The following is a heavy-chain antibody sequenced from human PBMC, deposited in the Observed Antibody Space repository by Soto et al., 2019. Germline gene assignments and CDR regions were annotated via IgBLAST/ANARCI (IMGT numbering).Heavy chain of an antibody. CDR2: ISSGGSSK. V-gene: IGHV3-11*01. D-gene: IGHD6-13*01. CDR1: GIIFSDYY. Sequence: QVQLVESGGCLVKPGGSLRLSCTASGIIFSDYYMNWIRQAPGKGLEWISDISSGGSSKHYADSVKGRFTISRDNAKTSLYLQMNSRRAEDTAVYYCARGAAAGGNFDYWGQGTLVTVSS. J-gene: IGHJ4*02. CDR3: ARGAAAGGNFDY.